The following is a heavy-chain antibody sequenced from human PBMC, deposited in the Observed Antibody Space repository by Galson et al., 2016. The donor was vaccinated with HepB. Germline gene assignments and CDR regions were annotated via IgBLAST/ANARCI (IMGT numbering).Heavy chain of an antibody. CDR3: ARDYLRDYFDY. V-gene: IGHV3-30*03. CDR2: ISYDGNNK. Sequence: SLRLSCAASGFAFRTYSMNWVRQTPGKGLEWVAVISYDGNNKYYADSVKGRFTISRDNSKKTLYLQMNSLRAEDTAVYYCARDYLRDYFDYWGQGTLVTVSS. D-gene: IGHD3-10*01. CDR1: GFAFRTYS. J-gene: IGHJ4*02.